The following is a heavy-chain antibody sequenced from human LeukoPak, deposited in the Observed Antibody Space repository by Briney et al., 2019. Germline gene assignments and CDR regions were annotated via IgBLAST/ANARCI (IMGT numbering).Heavy chain of an antibody. D-gene: IGHD1-1*01. V-gene: IGHV4-34*01. CDR2: INHSGST. CDR1: GGSFSAYY. J-gene: IGHJ4*02. Sequence: SETLSLTCAVYGGSFSAYYWSWFRQPPGKGLDWIGEINHSGSTNYNPSLKSRVTISVDTSKNQFSLKLTSVTAADTAVYYCARAIYKSTGTYGYWGQGTLATVSS. CDR3: ARAIYKSTGTYGY.